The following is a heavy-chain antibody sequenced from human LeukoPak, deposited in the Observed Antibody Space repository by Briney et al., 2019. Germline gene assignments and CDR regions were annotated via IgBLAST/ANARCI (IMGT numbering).Heavy chain of an antibody. D-gene: IGHD6-19*01. CDR2: ISGSGGST. J-gene: IGHJ4*02. Sequence: GGSLGLSCAASGFTFSSYAMSWVRQAPGKGLEWVSAISGSGGSTYYADSVKGRFTISRDNSKNTLYLQMNSLRAEDTAVYYCAKSVAVAGIFDYWGQGTLVTVSS. CDR1: GFTFSSYA. V-gene: IGHV3-23*01. CDR3: AKSVAVAGIFDY.